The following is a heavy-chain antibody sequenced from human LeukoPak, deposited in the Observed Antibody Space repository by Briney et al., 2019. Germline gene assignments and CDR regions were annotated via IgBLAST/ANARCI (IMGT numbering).Heavy chain of an antibody. Sequence: GGSLRLSCAASGFTFSSYGMHWVRQAPGKGLEWVAVISYDGSNTYYADSVKGRFTISRDNSKNTLYLQMNSLRAEDTAVYYCARDRRYVDIVATDEYYFDYWGQGTLVTVSS. CDR1: GFTFSSYG. CDR3: ARDRRYVDIVATDEYYFDY. D-gene: IGHD5-12*01. J-gene: IGHJ4*02. V-gene: IGHV3-30*03. CDR2: ISYDGSNT.